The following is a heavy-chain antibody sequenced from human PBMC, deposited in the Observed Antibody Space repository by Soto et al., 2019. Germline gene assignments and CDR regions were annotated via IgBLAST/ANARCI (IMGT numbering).Heavy chain of an antibody. J-gene: IGHJ4*02. CDR3: AQEAARPGPCDS. CDR1: GFKFGNYS. D-gene: IGHD6-6*01. V-gene: IGHV3-23*01. Sequence: GGPLRVWCPASGFKFGNYSVSLGRHAPGEVLEWVSAISNSGGSTYYADSVKGQFTISRDNSKNTLYLQLNSLRAEATAFYYCAQEAARPGPCDSWGQGTLVTVSS. CDR2: ISNSGGST.